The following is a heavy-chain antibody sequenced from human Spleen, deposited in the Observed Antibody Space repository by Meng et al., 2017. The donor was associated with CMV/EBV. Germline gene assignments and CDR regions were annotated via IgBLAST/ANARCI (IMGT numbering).Heavy chain of an antibody. Sequence: GESLKISCAASGFTFSPYSMNWVRQAPGKGLEWVGRVKSKSDGGTRDYAAPVKGRFTISRDDSKNTLYLQMNSLKTEDTAVYYCATGTGRSDFDYWGQGTLVTVSS. CDR1: GFTFSPYS. CDR2: VKSKSDGGTR. CDR3: ATGTGRSDFDY. J-gene: IGHJ4*02. D-gene: IGHD1-1*01. V-gene: IGHV3-15*01.